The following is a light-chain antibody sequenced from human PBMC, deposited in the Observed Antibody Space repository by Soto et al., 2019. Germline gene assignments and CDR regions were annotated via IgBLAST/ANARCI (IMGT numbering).Light chain of an antibody. CDR2: RNT. CDR1: SSNFGAGYD. CDR3: LSQDNSLSAAV. J-gene: IGLJ2*01. Sequence: QYVLTQPPSVSGAPGQRVTISCTGSSSNFGAGYDVHWYQQFPGSDPKLLISRNTVRPSGVPDRVSGSKSGTSASLAITGLQSEDEADYYCLSQDNSLSAAVFGGGTKLTVL. V-gene: IGLV1-40*01.